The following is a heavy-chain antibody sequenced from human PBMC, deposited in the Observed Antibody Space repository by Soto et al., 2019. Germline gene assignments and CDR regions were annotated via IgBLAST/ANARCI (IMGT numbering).Heavy chain of an antibody. J-gene: IGHJ1*01. D-gene: IGHD2-8*01. V-gene: IGHV2-5*02. CDR1: GFSLSTSGVG. CDR2: IYWDDDK. CDR3: AHTGTSIVLMVYAEYFDH. Sequence: VSGPTLVNPTQTLTLTCTFSGFSLSTSGVGVGWIRQPPGKALEWLALIYWDDDKRYSPSLKSRLTITKDTSKNQVVLTMTNMDPVDTATYYCAHTGTSIVLMVYAEYFDHWGQGTLVTVSS.